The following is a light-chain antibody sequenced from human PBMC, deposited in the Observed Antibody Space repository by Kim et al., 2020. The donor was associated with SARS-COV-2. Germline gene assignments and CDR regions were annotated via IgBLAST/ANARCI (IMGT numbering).Light chain of an antibody. CDR2: KDS. Sequence: SYELTQPSSVSVSPGQTARITCSGDVLAKRYARWFQQKPGQAPLLVIYKDSKRPSGIPERFSVSSSGTTVTLTISGAQVEDEADYYCYSAADNNWLFGGGTQLTVL. CDR1: VLAKRY. J-gene: IGLJ3*02. V-gene: IGLV3-27*01. CDR3: YSAADNNWL.